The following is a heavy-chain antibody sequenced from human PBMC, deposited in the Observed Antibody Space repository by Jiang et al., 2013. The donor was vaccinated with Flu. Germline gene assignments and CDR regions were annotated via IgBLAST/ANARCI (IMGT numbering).Heavy chain of an antibody. CDR3: AGRIAMVREVIISEEDAFDI. V-gene: IGHV4-38-2*02. J-gene: IGHJ3*02. CDR2: ISNSGST. CDR1: GHSISSGHY. D-gene: IGHD3-10*01. Sequence: GPGLVKPSETLSLTCTVSGHSISSGHYWGWIRQPAGKGLEWIGRISNSGSTDYKSSLKSRVTISVQTSRNQFSLNLNSATAADTAVYYCAGRIAMVREVIISEEDAFDIWGQGTMVTVSS.